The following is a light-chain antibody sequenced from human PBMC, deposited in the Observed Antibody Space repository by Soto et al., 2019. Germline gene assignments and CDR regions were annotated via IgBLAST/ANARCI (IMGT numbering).Light chain of an antibody. CDR1: SSNIGAGYD. CDR3: QSYDSSLSGAV. CDR2: GNS. Sequence: QAVVTQPPSVSGAPGQRVTISCTGSSSNIGAGYDVHWYQQLPGTAPKLLIYGNSNRPSGVPDRFSGSKSGTSASLAITGLQAEDEADYYCQSYDSSLSGAVFGGGTQQTVL. V-gene: IGLV1-40*01. J-gene: IGLJ7*01.